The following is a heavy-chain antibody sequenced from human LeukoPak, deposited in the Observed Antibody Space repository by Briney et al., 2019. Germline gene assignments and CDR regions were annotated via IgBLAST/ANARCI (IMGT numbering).Heavy chain of an antibody. D-gene: IGHD6-19*01. V-gene: IGHV3-7*01. CDR1: GFTFSSYW. J-gene: IGHJ4*02. CDR2: IKQDGSEK. Sequence: PGGSLRLSCAASGFTFSSYWMSWVRQAPGKGLEWVANIKQDGSEKYYVDPVKGRFSNSRENAKNSLYLQMNSLRAEDTAVYYCARESSGWSQSDPFDYWGQGTLVTVSS. CDR3: ARESSGWSQSDPFDY.